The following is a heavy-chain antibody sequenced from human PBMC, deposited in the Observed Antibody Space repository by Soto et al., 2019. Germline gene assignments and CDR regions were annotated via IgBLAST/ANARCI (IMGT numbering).Heavy chain of an antibody. CDR1: GFTFSSYG. CDR2: IWYDGSNK. D-gene: IGHD6-6*01. J-gene: IGHJ4*02. CDR3: ARAIAARRPADY. V-gene: IGHV3-33*08. Sequence: GGSLRLSCAASGFTFSSYGMHWVRQAPGKGLEWVAVIWYDGSNKYYADSVKGRFTISRDNSKNTLYLQMNSLRAEDTAVYYCARAIAARRPADYWGQGTLVTVSS.